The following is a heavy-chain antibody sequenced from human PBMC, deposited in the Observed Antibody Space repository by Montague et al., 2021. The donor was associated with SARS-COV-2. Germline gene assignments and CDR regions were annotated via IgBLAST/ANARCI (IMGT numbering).Heavy chain of an antibody. D-gene: IGHD1-7*01. CDR3: SRTYRGTFDF. CDR1: GGSFSAYY. J-gene: IGHJ4*02. Sequence: SETLSLTCAVSGGSFSAYYWSWIRQPPGRGLEWIGEINHSGTTNYKSSLESRLSMSVDTSKNHFSLNLSSVTAADTAVYFCSRTYRGTFDFWGQGILVTVSS. V-gene: IGHV4-34*01. CDR2: INHSGTT.